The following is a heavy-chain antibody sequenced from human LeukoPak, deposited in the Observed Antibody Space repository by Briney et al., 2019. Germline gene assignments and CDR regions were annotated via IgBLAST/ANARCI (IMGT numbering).Heavy chain of an antibody. CDR2: INPNSGDT. Sequence: ASVKVSCKTSGYTFTGYRMHWVRQAPGQGLEWMGRINPNSGDTNYAQKVQGRVTMTRDTSISTAYMELSRLTSDDTAVYYCARVQVYYDSSGYYYGGGDYYYGMDVWGQGTTVTVSS. CDR3: ARVQVYYDSSGYYYGGGDYYYGMDV. J-gene: IGHJ6*02. CDR1: GYTFTGYR. V-gene: IGHV1-2*06. D-gene: IGHD3-22*01.